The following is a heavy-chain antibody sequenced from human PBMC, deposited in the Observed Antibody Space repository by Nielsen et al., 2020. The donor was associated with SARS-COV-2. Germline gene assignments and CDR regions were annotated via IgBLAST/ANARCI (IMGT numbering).Heavy chain of an antibody. V-gene: IGHV1-24*01. CDR1: GYTLTELS. CDR2: FDPEDGEA. J-gene: IGHJ4*02. D-gene: IGHD6-13*01. Sequence: ASVKVSCKVSGYTLTELSMHWVRQAPGKGLEWMGGFDPEDGEAIYAQKFQGRVTMTTDTSTSTAYMELRSLRSDDTAVYYCARQGPYSSSWYVVYYFDYWGQGTLVTVSS. CDR3: ARQGPYSSSWYVVYYFDY.